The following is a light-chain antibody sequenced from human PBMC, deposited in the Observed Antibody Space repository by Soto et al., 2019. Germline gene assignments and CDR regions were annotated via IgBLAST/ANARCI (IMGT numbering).Light chain of an antibody. CDR1: QGISSY. CDR2: AAS. J-gene: IGKJ5*01. CDR3: QQYYSYPGT. Sequence: AIRMTQSPSSFSASTGDRVTITCRASQGISSYLAWYKQKPGKAPKLLIYAASTLQSGVPSRFSGSGSGTDFTLTISCLQSEDFATYYRQQYYSYPGTFGQGTRLEIK. V-gene: IGKV1-8*01.